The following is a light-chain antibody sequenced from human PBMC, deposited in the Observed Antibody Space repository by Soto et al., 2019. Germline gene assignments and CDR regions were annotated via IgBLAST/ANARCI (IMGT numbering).Light chain of an antibody. CDR3: YSYIPPSTGA. CDR2: DVS. CDR1: ASDVGYYNY. J-gene: IGLJ3*02. V-gene: IGLV2-11*01. Sequence: QSALTQPRSVSGSPGQSVTISCTGTASDVGYYNYVSWYQQFPGKAPKLIIYDVSKRPSGVPDRFYGYKSGNTASLTISGLQAEDEAVYHCYSYIPPSTGAFGGGTKL.